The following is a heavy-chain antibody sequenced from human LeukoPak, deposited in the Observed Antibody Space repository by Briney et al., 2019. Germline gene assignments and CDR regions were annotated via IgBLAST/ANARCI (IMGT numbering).Heavy chain of an antibody. D-gene: IGHD1-7*01. J-gene: IGHJ4*02. CDR3: GRLGSGTLEFDS. CDR2: IFTTGNT. Sequence: PSQTLSLTCTVSGASISSGEYYWSWIRQPAGRGLEWVGRIFTTGNTDYNASLESRVTISVDTSKNRFSLNLTSVTAADTAVHYCGRLGSGTLEFDSWGQGTLVTVSS. V-gene: IGHV4-61*02. CDR1: GASISSGEYY.